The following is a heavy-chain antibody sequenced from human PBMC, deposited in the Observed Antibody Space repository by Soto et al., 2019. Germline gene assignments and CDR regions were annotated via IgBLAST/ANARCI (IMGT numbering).Heavy chain of an antibody. D-gene: IGHD6-19*01. CDR1: GFTFSAYW. CDR2: IKQDGTFI. Sequence: VHLVESGGDLVQPGGSLRLSCEGSGFTFSAYWMTWVRQAPGKGLEWVATIKQDGTFIHYADSVRGRFSVSRDNAKKSLYLQMGSLRGDDTALYYCVGGTGWVFNSWGQGTLVTVSS. J-gene: IGHJ5*02. CDR3: VGGTGWVFNS. V-gene: IGHV3-7*03.